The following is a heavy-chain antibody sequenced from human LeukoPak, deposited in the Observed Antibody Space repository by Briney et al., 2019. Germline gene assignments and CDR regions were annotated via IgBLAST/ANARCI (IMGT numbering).Heavy chain of an antibody. CDR1: GGSISSGDYY. CDR2: TYYSGST. Sequence: SQTLSLTCTVSGGSISSGDYYWSWIRQAPGKGPEWIGYTYYSGSTYYNPSLKSRVTISVDTSVNQFSLKLSSVTAADTAVYYCARRRGYSYGNFDSWGQGTLVTVSS. D-gene: IGHD5-18*01. CDR3: ARRRGYSYGNFDS. J-gene: IGHJ4*02. V-gene: IGHV4-30-4*01.